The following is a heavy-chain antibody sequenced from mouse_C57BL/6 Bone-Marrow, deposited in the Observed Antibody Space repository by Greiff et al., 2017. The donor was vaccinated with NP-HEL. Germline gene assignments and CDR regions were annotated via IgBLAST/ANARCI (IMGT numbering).Heavy chain of an antibody. CDR3: ARGHYYGNWYFDV. V-gene: IGHV5-16*01. J-gene: IGHJ1*03. Sequence: EVKLVESEGGLVQPGSSMKLSCTASGFTFSDYYMAWVRQVPEKGLEWVANINYDGSSTYYLDSLKSRFIISRDNAKNILYLQMSSLKSEDTATYYCARGHYYGNWYFDVWGTGTTVTVSS. CDR2: INYDGSST. CDR1: GFTFSDYY. D-gene: IGHD1-1*01.